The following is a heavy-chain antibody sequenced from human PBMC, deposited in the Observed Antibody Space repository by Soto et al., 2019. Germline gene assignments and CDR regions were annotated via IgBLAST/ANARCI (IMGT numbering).Heavy chain of an antibody. Sequence: SETLSLTCTVSGGSISSYYWSWIRQPPGKGLEWIGYIYYSGSTNYNPSLKSRVTISVDTSKNQFSLKLSSVTAADTAVYYCARGGIFGVVQPSYYYYYMDVWGKGTTVTVSS. J-gene: IGHJ6*03. CDR3: ARGGIFGVVQPSYYYYYMDV. CDR2: IYYSGST. CDR1: GGSISSYY. V-gene: IGHV4-59*01. D-gene: IGHD3-3*01.